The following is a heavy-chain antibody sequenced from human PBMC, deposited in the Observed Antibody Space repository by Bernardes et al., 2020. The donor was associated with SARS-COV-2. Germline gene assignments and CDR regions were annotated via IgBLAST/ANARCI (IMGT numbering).Heavy chain of an antibody. V-gene: IGHV3-23*01. CDR3: AKDKQGVLPEQFDS. CDR2: ISKSDGTT. Sequence: GGSLRLSCAASGFTFSSYAMGWVRQSPGKGLEWVSGISKSDGTTYYADSVKGRFTISRDNSKSTLYLQMSALRAEDTALYYCAKDKQGVLPEQFDSWGQGTLVTVSS. CDR1: GFTFSSYA. J-gene: IGHJ4*02. D-gene: IGHD2-2*01.